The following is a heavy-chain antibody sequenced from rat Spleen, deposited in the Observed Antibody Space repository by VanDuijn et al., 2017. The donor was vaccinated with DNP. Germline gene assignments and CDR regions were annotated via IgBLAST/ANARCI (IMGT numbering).Heavy chain of an antibody. J-gene: IGHJ2*01. V-gene: IGHV5-31*01. CDR3: TTRTRGLNFDH. CDR1: GFTFNYYW. D-gene: IGHD4-4*01. Sequence: EVQLVESGGDLVQPGRSLKVSCVVSGFTFNYYWMAWIRQAPKKGLEWVASISASGGSTSYRDSVRGRFTISRDNAKTTLYLQMDSLRSEDTTTYYCTTRTRGLNFDHWAQGVMVTVSS. CDR2: ISASGGST.